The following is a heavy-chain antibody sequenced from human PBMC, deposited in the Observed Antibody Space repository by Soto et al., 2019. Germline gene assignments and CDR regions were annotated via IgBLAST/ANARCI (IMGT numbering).Heavy chain of an antibody. J-gene: IGHJ3*02. D-gene: IGHD5-18*01. Sequence: EVQLLESGGGLVKSGGSLRLSCAASGFTFSSYAMTWVRQAPGKGLEWVSAISGSGITTYYADSVKGRFTISRDNSKNTLYLQMNSLRAEDTAVYYCAKDRGYSYGYDAFDIWGQGTMVTVSS. CDR3: AKDRGYSYGYDAFDI. CDR2: ISGSGITT. CDR1: GFTFSSYA. V-gene: IGHV3-23*01.